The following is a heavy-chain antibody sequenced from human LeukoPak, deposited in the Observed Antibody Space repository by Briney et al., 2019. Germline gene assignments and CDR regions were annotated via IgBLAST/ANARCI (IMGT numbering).Heavy chain of an antibody. J-gene: IGHJ4*02. CDR1: GGSFSGYY. V-gene: IGHV4-34*01. CDR3: ARLLTGTTAPDY. D-gene: IGHD1-7*01. CDR2: INHSGST. Sequence: SETLSLTCAVYGGSFSGYYWSWIRQPPGKGLEWIGEINHSGSTNYNPSLKSRVTISVDTSKNQFSLKLSSVTAADTAVYYCARLLTGTTAPDYWGQGTLVTVSS.